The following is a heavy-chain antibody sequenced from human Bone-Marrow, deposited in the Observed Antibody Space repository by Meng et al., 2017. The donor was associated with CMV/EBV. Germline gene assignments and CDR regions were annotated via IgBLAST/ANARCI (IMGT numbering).Heavy chain of an antibody. V-gene: IGHV2-26*01. Sequence: SGPTLVQPTETLTLTCTVSGFSLSNARMGVSWIRQPPGKALEWLAHIFSNDEKSYSTSLKSRLTISKDTSKSQVVLTMTNMDPVDTATYYCARIYSNYEYFDYWGQGTLVTVSS. CDR1: GFSLSNARMG. CDR3: ARIYSNYEYFDY. D-gene: IGHD4-11*01. CDR2: IFSNDEK. J-gene: IGHJ4*02.